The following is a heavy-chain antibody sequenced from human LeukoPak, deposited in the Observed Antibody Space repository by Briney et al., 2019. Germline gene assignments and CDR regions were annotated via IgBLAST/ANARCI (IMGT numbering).Heavy chain of an antibody. CDR2: ISAYNGNT. CDR3: ARDRITMIVVVHRGFDP. J-gene: IGHJ5*02. CDR1: GYTFTSYG. V-gene: IGHV1-18*01. D-gene: IGHD3-22*01. Sequence: GASVKVSCKAFGYTFTSYGISWVRQAPGQGLEWMGWISAYNGNTNYAQKLQGRVTMTTDTSTSTAYMELRSLRSDDTAVYYCARDRITMIVVVHRGFDPWGQGTLVTVSS.